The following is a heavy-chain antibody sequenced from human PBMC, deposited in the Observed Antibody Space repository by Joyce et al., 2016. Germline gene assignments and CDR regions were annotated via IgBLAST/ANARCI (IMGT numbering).Heavy chain of an antibody. CDR1: RVSFSGYG. V-gene: IGHV3-30*18. CDR2: ISADGREK. CDR3: AKQGYRSGYSGYDSYLDY. D-gene: IGHD5-12*01. J-gene: IGHJ4*02. Sequence: QVQLVESGGGVVQPGRSLRLSCAASRVSFSGYGIHWVRQAPGKGLKWVAVISADGREKYYVDSVKGRFTISRDDSKNTVSLQMNSLRAEDTAVYYCAKQGYRSGYSGYDSYLDYWGQGTLVTVSS.